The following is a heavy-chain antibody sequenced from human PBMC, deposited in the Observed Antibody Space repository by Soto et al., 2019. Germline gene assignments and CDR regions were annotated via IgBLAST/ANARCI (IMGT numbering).Heavy chain of an antibody. D-gene: IGHD2-15*01. CDR3: VKGSEVARQELDY. CDR2: ISSDGSDK. CDR1: GFSFSNCG. Sequence: QVQLVESGGGVVQPGRSLRLSCAASGFSFSNCGMHWVRQAPGKGLEWVAAISSDGSDKYYSESVKGRFTISRDNSKNTLFLQMNSLRVEDTAVYYCVKGSEVARQELDYRGQGTLVTVSS. V-gene: IGHV3-30*18. J-gene: IGHJ4*02.